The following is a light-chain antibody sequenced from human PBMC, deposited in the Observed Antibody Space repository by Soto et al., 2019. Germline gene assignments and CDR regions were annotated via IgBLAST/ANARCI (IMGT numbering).Light chain of an antibody. CDR3: QQYVSSPFT. CDR2: DVS. Sequence: IVWTQSPGTLSLSPGERATLSCRASQSVGSSYLAWYKQKPGQAPRLLIYDVSSRATGIPDRFSGSGSGTDFTLTISRLEPEDFEVYYCQQYVSSPFTFGPGTKVDIK. CDR1: QSVGSSY. J-gene: IGKJ3*01. V-gene: IGKV3-20*01.